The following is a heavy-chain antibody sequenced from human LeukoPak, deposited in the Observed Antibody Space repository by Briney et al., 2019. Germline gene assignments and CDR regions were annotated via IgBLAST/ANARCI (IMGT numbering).Heavy chain of an antibody. J-gene: IGHJ6*02. CDR1: GFTFSSYE. V-gene: IGHV3-48*03. CDR2: ISSSGSTI. D-gene: IGHD1-1*01. CDR3: AKEKAIGTINYGLDV. Sequence: PGGSLRLSCAASGFTFSSYEMNWVRQAPGKGLEWVSYISSSGSTIYYADSVKGRFTISRDNAKSSLYLQMNSLRAEDTAVYYCAKEKAIGTINYGLDVWGQGTTVTVSS.